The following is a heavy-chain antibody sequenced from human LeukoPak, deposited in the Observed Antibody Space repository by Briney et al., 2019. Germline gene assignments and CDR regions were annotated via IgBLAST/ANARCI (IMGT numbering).Heavy chain of an antibody. Sequence: SLKVYCKTSGGTLNNSAISWVRQAPRQRLECLGGIMPLFGTAGYAQKFQGRVTITKDESTRTVYLELTSLTSDDTAVYYCARDVHGDYGSGWFDPWGQGTLVSVSS. CDR3: ARDVHGDYGSGWFDP. J-gene: IGHJ5*02. D-gene: IGHD4-17*01. CDR2: IMPLFGTA. V-gene: IGHV1-69*05. CDR1: GGTLNNSA.